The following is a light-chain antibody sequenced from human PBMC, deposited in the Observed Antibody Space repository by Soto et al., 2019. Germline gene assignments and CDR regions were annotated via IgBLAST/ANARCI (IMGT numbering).Light chain of an antibody. CDR3: QQYRSYSWT. J-gene: IGKJ1*01. CDR2: QAS. V-gene: IGKV1-5*03. CDR1: QSIDSW. Sequence: ENQMTQSPSTLSASVGDRVTITCRASQSIDSWLAWYQQKPGRAPKLLIYQASSLESGVPSRFSGSRSGTEFTLTISSLQPDDFATYYCQQYRSYSWTFGQGSKVEIK.